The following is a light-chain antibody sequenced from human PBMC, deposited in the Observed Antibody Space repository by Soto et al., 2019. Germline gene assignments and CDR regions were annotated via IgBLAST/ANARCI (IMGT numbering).Light chain of an antibody. CDR1: SSDVGDNY. V-gene: IGLV2-8*01. Sequence: QSALTQPPSASGSPGQSVTISCTGTSSDVGDNYVSWYQQHLGKAPKLLIYSNNNRPSGVPDRFSGSRSGTSASLAITGLQPEDEADYYCQSYDGGLGVSKIFGGGTKLTVL. J-gene: IGLJ2*01. CDR3: QSYDGGLGVSKI. CDR2: SNN.